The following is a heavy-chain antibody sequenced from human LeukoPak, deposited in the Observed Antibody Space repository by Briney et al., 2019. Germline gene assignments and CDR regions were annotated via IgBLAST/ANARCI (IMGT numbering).Heavy chain of an antibody. J-gene: IGHJ5*02. V-gene: IGHV3-7*01. CDR3: ARGGRGAGSPYNLFDP. Sequence: GGSLRLSCAASGFTFSKYWMNWVRQAPGKGLECVANIKEDGDEKKYVDSVKGRFTISRDNAKESLYLQMNSLRDEDTAVYYCARGGRGAGSPYNLFDPWGQGTLVIVSS. CDR1: GFTFSKYW. D-gene: IGHD6-19*01. CDR2: IKEDGDEK.